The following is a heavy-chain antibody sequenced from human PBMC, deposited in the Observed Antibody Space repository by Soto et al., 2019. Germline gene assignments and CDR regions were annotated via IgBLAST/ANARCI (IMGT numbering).Heavy chain of an antibody. CDR2: IYHSGST. D-gene: IGHD6-13*01. CDR3: ARLGDSSSLASGYYFDY. J-gene: IGHJ4*02. V-gene: IGHV4-4*02. Sequence: SETLSLTCAVSSGSISSSNWWSWVRQPPGKGLEWIGEIYHSGSTNYNPSLKSRVTISVDKSKNQFSLKLSSVTAADTAVYFCARLGDSSSLASGYYFDYWGQGTLVTVSS. CDR1: SGSISSSNW.